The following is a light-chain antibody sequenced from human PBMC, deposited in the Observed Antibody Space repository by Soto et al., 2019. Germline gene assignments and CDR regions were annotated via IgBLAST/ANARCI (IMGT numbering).Light chain of an antibody. CDR3: QQYIVRPLT. J-gene: IGKJ4*01. CDR1: QDIRSN. V-gene: IGKV3-15*01. CDR2: GAS. Sequence: EIVMTQSPATLSVSPGERVTLSCRASQDIRSNLAWYQQKRGQPPRLLIYGASTRATGVPARFSGSGSGTEFTLTTRHLQTEDFAVYYCQQYIVRPLTFGGGTKVEI.